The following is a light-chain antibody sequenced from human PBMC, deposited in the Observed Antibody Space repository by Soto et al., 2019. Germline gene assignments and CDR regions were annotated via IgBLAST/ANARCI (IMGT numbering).Light chain of an antibody. CDR2: KAS. J-gene: IGKJ4*01. CDR3: QQYNDLST. CDR1: QTIGTW. Sequence: DIQMTHSPSTLSASVGDTVTITCRASQTIGTWLAWYQQKPAKAPKLLIYKASTLESGVPSRFSGSGSGTEFTLTISSLQADDFATYYCQQYNDLSTFGGGTKVDI. V-gene: IGKV1-5*03.